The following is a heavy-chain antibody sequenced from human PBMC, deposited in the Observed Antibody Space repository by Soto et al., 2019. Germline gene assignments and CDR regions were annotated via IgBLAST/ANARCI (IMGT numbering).Heavy chain of an antibody. Sequence: GASVKVSCKASGGTFTHYSIGWGRQAPGQGLEWMGRINPIGGSTSYAQKFKGRVTMTRDRSTGTAYMELSSLRSEDTAVYYCASGTIFGVVKTDYWGQGTLVTVSS. V-gene: IGHV1-46*03. CDR1: GGTFTHYS. CDR2: INPIGGST. CDR3: ASGTIFGVVKTDY. D-gene: IGHD3-3*01. J-gene: IGHJ4*02.